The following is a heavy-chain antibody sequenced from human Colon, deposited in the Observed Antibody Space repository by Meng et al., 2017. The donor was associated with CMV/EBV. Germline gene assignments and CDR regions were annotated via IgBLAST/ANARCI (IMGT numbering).Heavy chain of an antibody. Sequence: QVQLVQSGAEVKMPGASVKMSCKASGYTLTSYEITWVRQAPGQGLEWMGYMNPYNGNTGYVQKFQGRVTMTRDTSISTAYMELSSLRSDDTAVYYCTRVQFFSDYWGQGTLVTVSS. CDR3: TRVQFFSDY. J-gene: IGHJ4*02. D-gene: IGHD6-19*01. CDR2: MNPYNGNT. V-gene: IGHV1-8*01. CDR1: GYTLTSYE.